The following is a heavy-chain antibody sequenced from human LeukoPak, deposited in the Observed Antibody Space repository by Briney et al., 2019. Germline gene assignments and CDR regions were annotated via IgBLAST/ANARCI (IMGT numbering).Heavy chain of an antibody. V-gene: IGHV3-21*01. CDR2: FSSSSTYT. CDR3: AKLAKYFYGSETYYFFEH. D-gene: IGHD3-10*01. Sequence: KTGGSLRLSCAASGFSFSSYNMNWVRQTPGKGLEWVSSFSSSSTYTFYADSVKGRFTISRDNARNSLYLQMNSLRVEDTAVYYWAKLAKYFYGSETYYFFEHWGQGTPVTASS. CDR1: GFSFSSYN. J-gene: IGHJ4*02.